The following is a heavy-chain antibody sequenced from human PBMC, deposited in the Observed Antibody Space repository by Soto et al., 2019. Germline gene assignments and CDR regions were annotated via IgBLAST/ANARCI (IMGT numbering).Heavy chain of an antibody. D-gene: IGHD2-15*01. CDR2: IKSKTDGGTT. CDR1: GFTFSNAW. J-gene: IGHJ3*02. V-gene: IGHV3-15*01. CDR3: TTDLIVVVVAVGSHDAFDI. Sequence: PGGSLRLSCAASGFTFSNAWMSWVRQAPGKGLEWVGRIKSKTDGGTTDYAAPVKGRFTISRDDSKNTLYLQMNSLKTEDTAVYYCTTDLIVVVVAVGSHDAFDIWGQGTMVTVSS.